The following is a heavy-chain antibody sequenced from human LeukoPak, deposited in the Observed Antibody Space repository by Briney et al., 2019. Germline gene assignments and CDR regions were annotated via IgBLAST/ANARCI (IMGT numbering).Heavy chain of an antibody. D-gene: IGHD6-19*01. Sequence: GASVKVSCKASGYTFTGYYMHWVRQAPGQGIEWMGWINPNSGGTNYAQKFQGRVTMTRDTSISTAYMELSRLRSDDTAVYYCARLESSGWYNWFDPWGQGTLVTVSS. J-gene: IGHJ5*02. V-gene: IGHV1-2*02. CDR3: ARLESSGWYNWFDP. CDR2: INPNSGGT. CDR1: GYTFTGYY.